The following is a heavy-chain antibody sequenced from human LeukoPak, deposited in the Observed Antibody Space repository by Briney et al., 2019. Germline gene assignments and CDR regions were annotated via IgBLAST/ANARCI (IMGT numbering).Heavy chain of an antibody. CDR1: GYTFTSYD. V-gene: IGHV1-8*01. D-gene: IGHD5-12*01. CDR3: ARGSRWLRFREKTGFDP. Sequence: GASVKVSRKASGYTFTSYDINCVRQAPGQGLEWMGWMNPNSVNTGYAQKFQGRVTLTRNTSISTAYMELSSLRSEDTAVYYCARGSRWLRFREKTGFDPWGQGTLVTVSS. J-gene: IGHJ5*02. CDR2: MNPNSVNT.